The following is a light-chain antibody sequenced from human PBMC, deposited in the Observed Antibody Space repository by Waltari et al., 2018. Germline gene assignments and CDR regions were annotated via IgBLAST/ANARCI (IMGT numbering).Light chain of an antibody. V-gene: IGKV4-1*01. J-gene: IGKJ2*01. CDR3: QQYYTKPYT. CDR2: WAS. CDR1: QSVLYSDSKNY. Sequence: DFVMTQSPASLSVSLGGRAPINCKSSQSVLYSDSKNYLGWYQQKPGHPPRLLIYWASSREYGVPDRFSGSGSGTDFTLTISNLQAEDVAVYFCQQYYTKPYTFGQGTKLEIK.